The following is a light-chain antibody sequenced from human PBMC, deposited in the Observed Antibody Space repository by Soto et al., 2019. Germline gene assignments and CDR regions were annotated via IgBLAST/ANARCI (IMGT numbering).Light chain of an antibody. V-gene: IGKV1-39*01. J-gene: IGKJ5*01. CDR2: GAS. CDR3: QQGYSTTPIT. CDR1: QSIKNY. Sequence: DIQMTQSPSSLSAAIGDRVTITCRASQSIKNYLNWYQHKPGAAPKLLIFGASNLESGVPSRFSGSGSGTEFTLSISSLQPEDFATYYCQQGYSTTPITFGQETRVEIK.